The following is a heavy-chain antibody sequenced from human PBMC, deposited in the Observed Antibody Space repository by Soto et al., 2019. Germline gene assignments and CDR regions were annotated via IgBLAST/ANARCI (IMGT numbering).Heavy chain of an antibody. CDR1: GFSLSTSGVG. D-gene: IGHD2-2*01. J-gene: IGHJ6*02. V-gene: IGHV2-70*01. CDR2: IDWDDDK. Sequence: SGPTLVNPTQTLTLTCTFSGFSLSTSGVGVGWIRQPPGKALEWLALIDWDDDKYYSTSLKTRLTISKDTSKNQVVLTMTNMDPVDTATYYCARIPVGYCSSTSCYPYYYYGMDVWGQGTTVTVSS. CDR3: ARIPVGYCSSTSCYPYYYYGMDV.